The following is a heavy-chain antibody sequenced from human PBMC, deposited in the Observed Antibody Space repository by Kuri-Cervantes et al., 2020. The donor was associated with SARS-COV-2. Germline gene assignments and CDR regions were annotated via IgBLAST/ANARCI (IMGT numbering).Heavy chain of an antibody. CDR3: AKETGAAGSSWMSYFDN. CDR1: GFTLGNHG. V-gene: IGHV3-30*18. CDR2: ISTDGTIT. D-gene: IGHD6-13*01. J-gene: IGHJ4*02. Sequence: GGSLRLSCAASGFTLGNHGMRWVRQAPGKGLEWLAVISTDGTITHYADSVKGRFTISRDNSKSTLYLEMNSLRDEDTGVYYCAKETGAAGSSWMSYFDNWGLGTQVTVSS.